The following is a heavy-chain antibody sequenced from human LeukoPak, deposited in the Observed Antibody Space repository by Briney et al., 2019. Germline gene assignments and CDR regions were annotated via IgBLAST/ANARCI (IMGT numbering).Heavy chain of an antibody. CDR1: GFTVSSNY. V-gene: IGHV3-23*01. D-gene: IGHD3-10*01. CDR3: AKASGYCGSGDLDY. Sequence: PGGSLRLSCAASGFTVSSNYMSWVRQAPGKGLEWVSAISGSGGSTYYADSVKGRFTISRDNSKNTLYLQMNSLRAEDTAVYYCAKASGYCGSGDLDYWGQGTLVTVSS. CDR2: ISGSGGST. J-gene: IGHJ4*02.